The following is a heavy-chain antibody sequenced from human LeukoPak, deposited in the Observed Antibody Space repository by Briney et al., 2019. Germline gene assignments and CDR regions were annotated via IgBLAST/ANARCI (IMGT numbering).Heavy chain of an antibody. V-gene: IGHV4-59*01. CDR3: ARGDSWFDP. Sequence: SETLSLTCTVSGVSISSYYWSWIRQPPGKGLGWIGYFYNSGTTNHNPSLKPRVTISVDTSKNQFSLKLSSVTAADTAVYYCARGDSWFDPWGQGTLVTVSS. CDR1: GVSISSYY. J-gene: IGHJ5*02. CDR2: FYNSGTT.